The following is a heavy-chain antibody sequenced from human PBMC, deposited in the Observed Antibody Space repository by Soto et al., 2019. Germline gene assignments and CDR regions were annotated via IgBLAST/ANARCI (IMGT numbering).Heavy chain of an antibody. CDR3: ARGPFDY. V-gene: IGHV4-34*01. Sequence: SETLSLTCAVYGGSFSGYYWSWIRQPPGKGLEWIGEINHSGSTNYNPSLKSRVTISVDTSKNQFSLGLSSVTAADTAVYYCARGPFDYWAQGTLVTVSS. J-gene: IGHJ4*02. CDR2: INHSGST. CDR1: GGSFSGYY.